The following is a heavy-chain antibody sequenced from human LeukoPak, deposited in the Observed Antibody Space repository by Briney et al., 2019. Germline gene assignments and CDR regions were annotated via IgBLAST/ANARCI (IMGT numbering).Heavy chain of an antibody. D-gene: IGHD1-26*01. Sequence: GGSLRLSRAASGFTVSTNYMNWVRQAPGKGLEWVSVIYSGGSTYYADSVKGRFTISRDNSKNTLYFQMNSLRAEDTAVYYCARVLRYSGSYYFDYWGQGTLVTVSS. J-gene: IGHJ4*02. CDR3: ARVLRYSGSYYFDY. V-gene: IGHV3-66*01. CDR2: IYSGGST. CDR1: GFTVSTNY.